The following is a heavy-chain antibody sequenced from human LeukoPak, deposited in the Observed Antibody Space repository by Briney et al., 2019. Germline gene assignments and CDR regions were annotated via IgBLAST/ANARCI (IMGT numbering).Heavy chain of an antibody. Sequence: GGSLRLSCAASGFTFSTYGMDWVRQAPGKGLEWVSGIVGSGGTTYYADSVKGRFTISRDNSKNALYLQMNSLRAEDTAVYYCGRDLDWGAFDHWGQGTLVTVPS. J-gene: IGHJ4*02. CDR1: GFTFSTYG. CDR2: IVGSGGTT. D-gene: IGHD3-9*01. CDR3: GRDLDWGAFDH. V-gene: IGHV3-23*01.